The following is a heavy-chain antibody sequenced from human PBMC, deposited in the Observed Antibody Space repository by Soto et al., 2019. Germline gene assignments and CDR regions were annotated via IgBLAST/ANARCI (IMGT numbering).Heavy chain of an antibody. V-gene: IGHV4-39*01. D-gene: IGHD3-22*01. CDR3: ARLGYDSTGY. J-gene: IGHJ4*02. CDR2: IYYSGTP. Sequence: QLQLQESGPGLVKASETLSLTCIVSGGSIRSSAHYWGWIRQPPGKGLEWIGSIYYSGTPNYYSPSLRSRVTISVDTSKNQLSLKLSSVTAADTAVYYCARLGYDSTGYWGQGILVTVSS. CDR1: GGSIRSSAHY.